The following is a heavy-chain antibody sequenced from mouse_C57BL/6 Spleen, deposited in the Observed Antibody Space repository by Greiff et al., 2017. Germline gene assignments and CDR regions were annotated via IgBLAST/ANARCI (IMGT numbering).Heavy chain of an antibody. CDR3: ARVPHYYGSSRYFDY. V-gene: IGHV1-69*01. Sequence: QVQLQQPGAELVMPGASVKLSCKASGYTFTSYWMHWVKQRPGQGLEWIGEIDPSDSYTNYNQKFKGKSTLTVDKSSSTAYMQLSSLTSEDSAVYYCARVPHYYGSSRYFDYWGQGTTLTVSS. J-gene: IGHJ2*01. CDR2: IDPSDSYT. CDR1: GYTFTSYW. D-gene: IGHD1-1*01.